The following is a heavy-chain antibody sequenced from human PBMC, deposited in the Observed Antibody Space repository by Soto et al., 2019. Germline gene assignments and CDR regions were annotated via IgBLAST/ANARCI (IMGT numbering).Heavy chain of an antibody. V-gene: IGHV4-59*01. D-gene: IGHD4-4*01. J-gene: IGHJ4*02. Sequence: SETLSLTCTVSGGSISSYYWSWIRQPPGKGLEWIGYIYYSGSTNYNPSLKSRVTIPVDTSKNQFSLKLSSVTAADTAVYYCARSPYYSNFDYWGQGTPVTVSS. CDR1: GGSISSYY. CDR3: ARSPYYSNFDY. CDR2: IYYSGST.